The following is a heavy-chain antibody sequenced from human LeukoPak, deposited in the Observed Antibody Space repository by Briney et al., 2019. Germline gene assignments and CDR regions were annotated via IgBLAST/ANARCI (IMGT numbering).Heavy chain of an antibody. Sequence: SETLSLTCTVSGGPISSSSNCWGWIRQPPGKGLEWIGSIYYTGSTYYNPSLKSRVTVSVDTSKNQFSLKLSSVTAADTAVYYCARSFRKYSSGCDYWGQGTLVTVSS. V-gene: IGHV4-39*07. CDR3: ARSFRKYSSGCDY. D-gene: IGHD6-19*01. CDR2: IYYTGST. J-gene: IGHJ4*02. CDR1: GGPISSSSNC.